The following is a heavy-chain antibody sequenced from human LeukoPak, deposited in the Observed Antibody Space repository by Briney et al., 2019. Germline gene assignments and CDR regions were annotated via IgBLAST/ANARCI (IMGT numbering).Heavy chain of an antibody. J-gene: IGHJ4*02. D-gene: IGHD2-2*01. CDR1: GYTFTGYY. V-gene: IGHV1-2*02. Sequence: ASVKVSCKASGYTFTGYYMHWVRQAPGQGLEWMGWINPNSGGTNYAQKFQGRVTMTRDTSISTAYMELSRLRSDDTAVYYCARDQYIVVVPAAQPVDYWGQGTLATVSS. CDR3: ARDQYIVVVPAAQPVDY. CDR2: INPNSGGT.